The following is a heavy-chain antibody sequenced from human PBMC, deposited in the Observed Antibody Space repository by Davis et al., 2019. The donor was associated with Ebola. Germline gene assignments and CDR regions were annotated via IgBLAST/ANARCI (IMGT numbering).Heavy chain of an antibody. D-gene: IGHD6-19*01. V-gene: IGHV3-30*18. CDR1: GFIFDEYA. J-gene: IGHJ4*02. CDR3: AKNIAVAGIHYFDY. CDR2: ISYDGSNK. Sequence: GESLKISCAASGFIFDEYAMHWVRQAPGKGLEWVAVISYDGSNKYYADSVKGRFTISRDNSKNTLYLQMNSLRAEDTAVYYCAKNIAVAGIHYFDYWGQGTLVTVTS.